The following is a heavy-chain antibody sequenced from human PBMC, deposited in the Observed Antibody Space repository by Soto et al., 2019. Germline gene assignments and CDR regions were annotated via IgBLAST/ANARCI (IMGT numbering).Heavy chain of an antibody. CDR1: VFTLTSFG. CDR2: ISASGTSM. V-gene: IGHV3-23*01. D-gene: IGHD6-13*01. Sequence: EVQLLDSGGGLVQPGVSLRLSCEASVFTLTSFGMSWVRQAPGKGLEWVSSISASGTSMYYAKSVEGRFTISRDTSKNTLYLQMNSLRAEDTAVYYCAKRGDTTSWYWFDPWGQGTLVTVSS. J-gene: IGHJ5*02. CDR3: AKRGDTTSWYWFDP.